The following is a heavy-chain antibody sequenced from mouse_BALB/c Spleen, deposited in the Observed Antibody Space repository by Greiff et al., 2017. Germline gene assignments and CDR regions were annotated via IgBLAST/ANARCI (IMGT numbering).Heavy chain of an antibody. CDR3: ARDYDYDEGFAY. D-gene: IGHD2-4*01. V-gene: IGHV5-6-5*01. CDR1: GFTFSSYA. CDR2: ISSGGST. J-gene: IGHJ3*01. Sequence: EVQVVESGGGLVKPGGSLKLSCAASGFTFSSYAMSWVRQTPEKRLEWVASISSGGSTYYPDSVKGRFTISRDNARNILYLQMSSLRSEDTAMYYCARDYDYDEGFAYWGQGTLVTVSA.